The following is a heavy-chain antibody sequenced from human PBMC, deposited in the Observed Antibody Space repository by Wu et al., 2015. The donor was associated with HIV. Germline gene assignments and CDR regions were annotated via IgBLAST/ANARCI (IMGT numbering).Heavy chain of an antibody. CDR3: PHLLETDGLQASLI. V-gene: IGHV1-24*01. CDR1: GNSLNKLS. CDR2: FDPEDGKI. Sequence: HVQLFQSGAVMRKPGASVKVSCKVLGNSLNKLSMNWVRQAPGRGLEWMGGFDPEDGKILYAQKFQGRVDMTEDTLTNTAYLVLNTLTSDDTATFYVPHLLETDGLQASLIRGQGHPGHPSPQ. D-gene: IGHD3-3*02. J-gene: IGHJ1*01.